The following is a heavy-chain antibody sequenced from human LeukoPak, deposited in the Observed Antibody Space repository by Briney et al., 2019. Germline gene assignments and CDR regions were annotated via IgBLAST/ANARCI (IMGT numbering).Heavy chain of an antibody. D-gene: IGHD5-12*01. Sequence: HPGGSLRLSCAASGFTFSSYGMHWVRQAPGKGLEWVAVISYDGSNKYYADSVKGRFTISRDNSKNTLYLQMNSLRAEDTAVYYCAKGGLKWLRFGGPSSRDYFDYWGQGTLVTVSS. V-gene: IGHV3-30*18. CDR1: GFTFSSYG. J-gene: IGHJ4*02. CDR2: ISYDGSNK. CDR3: AKGGLKWLRFGGPSSRDYFDY.